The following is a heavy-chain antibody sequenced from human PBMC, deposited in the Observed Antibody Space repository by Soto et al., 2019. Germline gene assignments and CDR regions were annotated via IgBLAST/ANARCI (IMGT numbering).Heavy chain of an antibody. Sequence: PGGSLRLSCAASGFTFSSYAMHWVRQAPGKGLEWVALISYDGSDKYYADSVKGRFTISRDNSKNTLYLQMNSLRAEDTAVYYWSSFGNCSVIRGQIDYWGRGSLVTVSS. CDR2: ISYDGSDK. J-gene: IGHJ4*02. CDR3: SSFGNCSVIRGQIDY. CDR1: GFTFSSYA. V-gene: IGHV3-30-3*01. D-gene: IGHD6-19*01.